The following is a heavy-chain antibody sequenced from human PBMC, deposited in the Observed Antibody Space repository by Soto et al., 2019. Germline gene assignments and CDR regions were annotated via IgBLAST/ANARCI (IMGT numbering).Heavy chain of an antibody. V-gene: IGHV4-4*02. CDR1: GGSIRSSNW. Sequence: SETLSLTCAVSGGSIRSSNWWSWVRQLPGKGLEWIGEIYHSGSTNYNPSLKSRVTISVDKSKNQFSLKLSSVTAADTAVYYCARVDRNAANWFEPWGQGTLVTVSS. J-gene: IGHJ5*02. D-gene: IGHD3-9*01. CDR2: IYHSGST. CDR3: ARVDRNAANWFEP.